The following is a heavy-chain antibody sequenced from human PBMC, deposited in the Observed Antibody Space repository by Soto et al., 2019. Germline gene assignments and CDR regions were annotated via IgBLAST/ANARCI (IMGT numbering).Heavy chain of an antibody. V-gene: IGHV3-73*01. Sequence: PGGSLRLSCAASGFTLSGSDIHWVRQASGKGLEWVGRIRTKSNNFATSYAESVRGRFTISRDDSDNTASLQMSSLKTEDTAIYYCSRHQEGRSMVFYATDVWGQGTMVTVSS. CDR2: IRTKSNNFAT. J-gene: IGHJ6*02. CDR1: GFTLSGSD. CDR3: SRHQEGRSMVFYATDV. D-gene: IGHD3-10*01.